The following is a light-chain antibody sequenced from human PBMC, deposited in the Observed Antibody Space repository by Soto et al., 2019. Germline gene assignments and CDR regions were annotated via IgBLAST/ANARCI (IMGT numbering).Light chain of an antibody. CDR3: AAWDDSLSGHYV. V-gene: IGLV1-47*01. J-gene: IGLJ1*01. Sequence: QSALTQPPSASGTPVQRVTISCSGSSSNIGRNFVYWYQQLPGTAPKVLIYRSYQRPSGVPDRFSGSKSGTSASLAISGLRSEDEADYYCAAWDDSLSGHYVFGTGTKVTVL. CDR1: SSNIGRNF. CDR2: RSY.